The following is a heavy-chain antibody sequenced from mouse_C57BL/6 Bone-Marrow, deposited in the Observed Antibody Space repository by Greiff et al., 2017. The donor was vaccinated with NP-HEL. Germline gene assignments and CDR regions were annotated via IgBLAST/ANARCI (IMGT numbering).Heavy chain of an antibody. CDR3: ASSPLWLRQDYYAMDY. CDR1: GYSITSDY. CDR2: ISYSGST. Sequence: VQLKESGPGLAKPSQTLSLTCSVTGYSITSDYWNWIRKFPGNKLEYMGYISYSGSTYYNPSLKSRISITRDTSKNQYYLQLNSVTTEDTATDYCASSPLWLRQDYYAMDYGGQGTSVTVSS. D-gene: IGHD2-2*01. J-gene: IGHJ4*01. V-gene: IGHV3-8*01.